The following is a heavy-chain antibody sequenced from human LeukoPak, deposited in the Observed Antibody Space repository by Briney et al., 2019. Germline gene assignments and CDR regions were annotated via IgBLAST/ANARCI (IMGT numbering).Heavy chain of an antibody. D-gene: IGHD3-22*01. V-gene: IGHV1-69*04. J-gene: IGHJ5*02. Sequence: GSSVKVSCKASGGTFSSYAISWVRQAPGQGLEWMGRIIPILGIANYALKFQGRVTITADKSTSTAYMELSSLRSEDTAVYYCARAVYYYDSSGYTGGWFDPWGQGTLVTVSS. CDR3: ARAVYYYDSSGYTGGWFDP. CDR1: GGTFSSYA. CDR2: IIPILGIA.